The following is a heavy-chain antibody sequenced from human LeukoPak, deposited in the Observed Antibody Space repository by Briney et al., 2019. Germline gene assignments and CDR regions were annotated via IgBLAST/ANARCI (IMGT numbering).Heavy chain of an antibody. CDR1: GGTFSSYA. Sequence: SVKVSCKASGGTFSSYAISWVRQARGQGLKCMGGIIPIFGTANYAQKFQGRVTITADESTSTAYMELSSLRSEDTAVYYCAKTAPGYYASGSGLDVWGKGTTVTISS. D-gene: IGHD3-10*01. CDR3: AKTAPGYYASGSGLDV. V-gene: IGHV1-69*01. J-gene: IGHJ6*04. CDR2: IIPIFGTA.